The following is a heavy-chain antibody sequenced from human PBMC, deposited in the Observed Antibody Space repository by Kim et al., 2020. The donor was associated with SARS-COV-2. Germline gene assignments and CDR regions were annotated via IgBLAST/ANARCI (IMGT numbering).Heavy chain of an antibody. D-gene: IGHD3-22*01. CDR2: VSYEGRNT. CDR1: GFTFSNYG. CDR3: VKEAAFTTIVVDYYFDY. J-gene: IGHJ4*02. Sequence: WGSLRLSCVASGFTFSNYGMHWVRQAPGKGLEWVGIVSYEGRNTKYAGSVEGRFTISRDNSKNTLYLQMNSLRTEDTALYYCVKEAAFTTIVVDYYFDYWGQGTLVTVSS. V-gene: IGHV3-30*18.